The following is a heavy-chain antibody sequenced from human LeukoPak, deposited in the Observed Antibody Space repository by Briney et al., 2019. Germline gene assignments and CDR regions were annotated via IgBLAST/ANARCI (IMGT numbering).Heavy chain of an antibody. D-gene: IGHD6-13*01. V-gene: IGHV4-59*01. CDR1: GGSISSYY. J-gene: IGHJ4*02. CDR3: ARGVYIAAAQYGY. CDR2: IYYSGTT. Sequence: SETLSLTCTVSGGSISSYYWSWIRQPPGQGLEWIGYIYYSGTTNYNPSLKSRVTVSVDTSKNQFSLKLSSVTAADTAVYYCARGVYIAAAQYGYWGQGTLVTVSS.